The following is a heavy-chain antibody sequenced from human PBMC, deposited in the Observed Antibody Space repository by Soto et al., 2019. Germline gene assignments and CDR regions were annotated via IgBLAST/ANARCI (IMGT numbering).Heavy chain of an antibody. J-gene: IGHJ4*02. CDR3: VRDDPGLGLDY. V-gene: IGHV3-74*01. D-gene: IGHD1-26*01. CDR2: INLDGSDT. Sequence: GGSLRLSCAASGFTFSSYWMHWVRQDPGKGLVWVSHINLDGSDTTYADSVRGRFTIFRDNAKNTLYLQMNSLRAEDTAVYYCVRDDPGLGLDYWGQGTLVTVSS. CDR1: GFTFSSYW.